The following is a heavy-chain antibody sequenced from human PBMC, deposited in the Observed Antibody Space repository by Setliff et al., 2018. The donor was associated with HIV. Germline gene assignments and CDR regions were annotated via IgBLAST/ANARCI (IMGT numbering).Heavy chain of an antibody. J-gene: IGHJ4*02. CDR1: GYNFTSYW. Sequence: PGESLKISCKGSGYNFTSYWIGWVRQMPGKGLEWMGIIYPGDSDTRYNPSFQGQVTISADKSISTAYLQWSSLKASDTAMYYCARLRIMITFGGVIDPYFDYWGQGTLVTVSS. V-gene: IGHV5-51*01. CDR3: ARLRIMITFGGVIDPYFDY. CDR2: IYPGDSDT. D-gene: IGHD3-16*02.